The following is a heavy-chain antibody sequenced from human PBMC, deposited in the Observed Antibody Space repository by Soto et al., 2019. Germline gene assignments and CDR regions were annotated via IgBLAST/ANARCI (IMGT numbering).Heavy chain of an antibody. V-gene: IGHV4-59*08. J-gene: IGHJ5*02. D-gene: IGHD6-19*01. Sequence: ASETLSLTCTVSGGSISSYYWSWIRQPPGKGLEWIGYIYYSGSTNYNPSLKSRVTISVDTSKNQFSLKLSSVTAADTAVYYCARQGIAVAGTRWFDPWGQGTLVTVSS. CDR2: IYYSGST. CDR1: GGSISSYY. CDR3: ARQGIAVAGTRWFDP.